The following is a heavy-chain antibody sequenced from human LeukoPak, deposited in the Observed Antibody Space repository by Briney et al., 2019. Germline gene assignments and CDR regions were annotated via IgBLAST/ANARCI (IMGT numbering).Heavy chain of an antibody. CDR2: IIPIFGTA. CDR1: GGTFSSYA. CDR3: ARIFRVTTGFYYFDY. J-gene: IGHJ4*02. V-gene: IGHV1-69*13. D-gene: IGHD4-11*01. Sequence: GASVKVSCKASGGTFSSYAISWVRQAPGQGLEWMGGIIPIFGTANYAQKFQGRVTITADESTSTAYMELSSLRSEDTAVYYCARIFRVTTGFYYFDYWGQGTLVTVSS.